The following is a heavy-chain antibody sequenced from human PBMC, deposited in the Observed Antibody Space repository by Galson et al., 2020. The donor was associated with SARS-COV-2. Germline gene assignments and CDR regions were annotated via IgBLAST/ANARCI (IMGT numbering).Heavy chain of an antibody. J-gene: IGHJ6*02. CDR3: ARVFGEWELLDFYYYGMDL. V-gene: IGHV1-2*02. CDR1: GYTFTDYY. Sequence: ASVKVSCKASGYTFTDYYIYWVRQAPGQGLEWMGWLNPNTGDTKTAERFQGRVTMTRDTSISTAYMELSRLQSDDTAVFYCARVFGEWELLDFYYYGMDLWGQGTTVTVSS. CDR2: LNPNTGDT. D-gene: IGHD1-26*01.